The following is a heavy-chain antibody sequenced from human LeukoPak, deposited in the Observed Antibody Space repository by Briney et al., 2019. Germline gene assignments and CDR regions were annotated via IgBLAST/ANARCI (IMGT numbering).Heavy chain of an antibody. CDR3: ARVAPSGNDIDYYYMDV. J-gene: IGHJ6*03. Sequence: GASVKVSCKASGGTFSSYAISWVRQAPGQGLEWMGGIIPIFGTANYAQKFQGRVTITADESTSTAYMELSSLRSEDTAVYYCARVAPSGNDIDYYYMDVWGKGTTVTVSS. CDR1: GGTFSSYA. V-gene: IGHV1-69*13. CDR2: IIPIFGTA. D-gene: IGHD2-15*01.